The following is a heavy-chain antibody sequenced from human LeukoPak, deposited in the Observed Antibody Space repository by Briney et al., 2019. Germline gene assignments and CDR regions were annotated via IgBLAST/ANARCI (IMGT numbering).Heavy chain of an antibody. D-gene: IGHD1-26*01. Sequence: GGSLRLSCAASGFTFSSYAMHWVRQAPGKGLEWVAVISYDGSNKYYADSVKGRFTISRDNSKNTLYLQMNSLRAEDTAVYYCAKDPTDPLDYWGQGTLVTVSS. CDR1: GFTFSSYA. V-gene: IGHV3-30*04. J-gene: IGHJ4*02. CDR2: ISYDGSNK. CDR3: AKDPTDPLDY.